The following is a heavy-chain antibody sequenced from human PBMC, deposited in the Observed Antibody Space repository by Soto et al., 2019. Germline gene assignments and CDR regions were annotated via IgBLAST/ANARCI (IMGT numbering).Heavy chain of an antibody. CDR1: GFTFSGSA. D-gene: IGHD2-21*02. CDR3: ARLGTCGGDRSGEEY. Sequence: EVQLVESGGGVVQPGGSLKLSCAASGFTFSGSAIHWVRQASGKGLEWVGHIRSKAHNYATTYAASVKGRFTISRDDSENTAYLQMNSLKTEDTALYYCARLGTCGGDRSGEEYWGQGTLVIVSS. CDR2: IRSKAHNYAT. V-gene: IGHV3-73*02. J-gene: IGHJ4*02.